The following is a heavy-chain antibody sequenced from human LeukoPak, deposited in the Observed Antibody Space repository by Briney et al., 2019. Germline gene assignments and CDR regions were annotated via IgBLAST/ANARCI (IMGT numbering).Heavy chain of an antibody. Sequence: SSETLSLTWADRGDSISSSGYYWGGIRQPPGKGLEWIGSIYYSGSTYCNPSLKSRVTISVDTSKYQFSLKLSSVTAADTAVYYCARGRSGYYDGQGPRFDYWGQGTLVTVSS. CDR1: GDSISSSGYY. CDR3: ARGRSGYYDGQGPRFDY. CDR2: IYYSGST. V-gene: IGHV4-39*01. D-gene: IGHD3-22*01. J-gene: IGHJ4*02.